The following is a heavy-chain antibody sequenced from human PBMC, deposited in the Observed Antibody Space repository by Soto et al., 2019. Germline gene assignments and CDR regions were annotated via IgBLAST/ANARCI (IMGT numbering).Heavy chain of an antibody. CDR2: IYYSGST. V-gene: IGHV4-31*03. J-gene: IGHJ4*02. CDR1: GGSISSGGYY. CDR3: ARGYGGNSRSLDY. D-gene: IGHD4-17*01. Sequence: SETLSLTCTVSGGSISSGGYYWSWIHQHPGKGLEWIGYIYYSGSTYYNPSLKSRVTISVDTSKNQFSLKLSSVTAADTAVYYCARGYGGNSRSLDYWGQGTLVTVSS.